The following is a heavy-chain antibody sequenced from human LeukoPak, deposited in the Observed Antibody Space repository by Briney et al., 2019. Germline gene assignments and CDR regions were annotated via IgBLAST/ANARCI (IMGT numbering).Heavy chain of an antibody. CDR2: IYYSGST. D-gene: IGHD1-26*01. CDR3: TRHEYSGSYYGLSWFDP. V-gene: IGHV4-39*01. CDR1: GGSISSSSYY. J-gene: IGHJ5*02. Sequence: PSETLSLTCTVSGGSISSSSYYWGWIRQPPGKGLEWIASIYYSGSTYYNPSLKSRVIISVDTSKNQLSLKLSSLTAADTAVYYCTRHEYSGSYYGLSWFDPWGQGTLVTVSS.